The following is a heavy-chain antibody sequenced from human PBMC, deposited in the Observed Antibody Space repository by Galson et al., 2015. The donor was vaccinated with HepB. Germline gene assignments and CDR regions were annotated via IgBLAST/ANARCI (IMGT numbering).Heavy chain of an antibody. V-gene: IGHV3-21*01. CDR1: GFTFSYYT. CDR3: ARDRGRSDYGYYYGMDV. J-gene: IGHJ6*02. D-gene: IGHD4-17*01. CDR2: ISGSSTYI. Sequence: SLRLSCAASGFTFSYYTINWVRQAPGKGLEWVSSISGSSTYIYYTDSVWGRFPVSRDHSNDSLHLQMNSLRVEDTAVYYCARDRGRSDYGYYYGMDVWGQGTTVTVSS.